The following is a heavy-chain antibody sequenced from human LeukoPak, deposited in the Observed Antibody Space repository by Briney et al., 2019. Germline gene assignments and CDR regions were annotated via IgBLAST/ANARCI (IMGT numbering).Heavy chain of an antibody. D-gene: IGHD1-26*01. V-gene: IGHV6-1*01. CDR3: ARGKWELLSHYWCFDL. CDR1: GDIVSSNSAA. Sequence: SQTLSLTCVISGDIVSSNSAAWNWIRQSPSRGLEWLGRTYYRSKWYNDYAVSVKSRITINPDTSKNQFSLQLNSVTPEDTAVYYCARGKWELLSHYWCFDLWGRGTLVTVSS. J-gene: IGHJ2*01. CDR2: TYYRSKWYN.